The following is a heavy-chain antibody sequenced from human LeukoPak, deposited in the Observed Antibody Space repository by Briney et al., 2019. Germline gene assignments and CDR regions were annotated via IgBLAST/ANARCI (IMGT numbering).Heavy chain of an antibody. D-gene: IGHD2-2*01. CDR1: GFTFSSYA. J-gene: IGHJ4*02. V-gene: IGHV3-30*01. CDR2: ISYDGSNK. Sequence: PGGSLRLSCAASGFTFSSYAMHWVRQAPGKGLEWVAVISYDGSNKYYADSVKGRFTISRDNSKNTLYLQMNSLRAEDTAVYYCARDYGQRCSSTSCYLYFDYWGQGTLVTVSS. CDR3: ARDYGQRCSSTSCYLYFDY.